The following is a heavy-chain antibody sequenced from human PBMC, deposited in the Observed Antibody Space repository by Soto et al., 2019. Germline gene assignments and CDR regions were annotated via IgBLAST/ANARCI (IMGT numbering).Heavy chain of an antibody. CDR1: GGSISSYY. CDR2: IYYSGST. CDR3: ARVPIAAAGYNWFDP. D-gene: IGHD6-13*01. J-gene: IGHJ5*02. Sequence: SETLSLTCTVSGGSISSYYWSWIRQPPGKGLEWIGYIYYSGSTNYNPSLKSRVTISVDTSKNQFSLKLSSVTAADTAVYYCARVPIAAAGYNWFDPWGQGTLVTVSS. V-gene: IGHV4-59*12.